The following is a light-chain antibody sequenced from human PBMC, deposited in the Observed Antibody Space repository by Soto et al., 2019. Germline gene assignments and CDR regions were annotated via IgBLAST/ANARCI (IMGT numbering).Light chain of an antibody. CDR3: QQYNSYSAT. CDR2: KAS. Sequence: DIQMTHSPSTLSASVGDRVTITCRASQSISSLLAWYQQKPGKAPKLLIYKASSLESGAPSRFSGSGSGTEFTLTISSLQPDDFATYYCQQYNSYSATLGQGTKVEIK. J-gene: IGKJ1*01. V-gene: IGKV1-5*03. CDR1: QSISSL.